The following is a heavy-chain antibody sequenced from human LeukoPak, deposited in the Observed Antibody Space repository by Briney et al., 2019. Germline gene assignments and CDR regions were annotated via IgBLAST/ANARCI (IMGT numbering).Heavy chain of an antibody. Sequence: SETLSLTCTVSGASISNYYRSWIRQSPGKGLEWIGYIHYSGSTNYNPSLKSRVTISIDTSKNQFSLKLSFVTAADTAVYYCARASSGWSDTLDYWGQGTLVTVSS. J-gene: IGHJ4*02. CDR3: ARASSGWSDTLDY. V-gene: IGHV4-59*01. CDR2: IHYSGST. CDR1: GASISNYY. D-gene: IGHD6-19*01.